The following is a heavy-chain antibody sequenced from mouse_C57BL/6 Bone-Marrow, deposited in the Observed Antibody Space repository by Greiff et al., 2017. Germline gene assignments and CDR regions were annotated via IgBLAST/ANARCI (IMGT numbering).Heavy chain of an antibody. CDR2: IHPNSGST. CDR1: GYTFTSYW. CDR3: SRVHGISYDDFDY. V-gene: IGHV1-64*01. J-gene: IGHJ2*02. Sequence: QVQLQQPGAELVKPGASVKLSCKASGYTFTSYWMHWVKQRPGQGLEWIGMIHPNSGSTNYNEKFKSKATLTVDKSSSTAYMQLSSLTSEDSAVYYCSRVHGISYDDFDYWGQGTSLTVSS. D-gene: IGHD1-1*01.